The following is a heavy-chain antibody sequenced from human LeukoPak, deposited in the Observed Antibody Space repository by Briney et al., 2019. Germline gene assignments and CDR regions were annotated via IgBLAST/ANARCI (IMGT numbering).Heavy chain of an antibody. Sequence: ASVKVSCKASGYTFTSYGISWVRQAPGQGLEWMGWISAYNGNTNYAQKLQGRVTMTTDTSTSTAYMELRSLRSDDTAVYYCARNNRPMYYYDSSGYPLVDIWGQGTMVTVSS. CDR2: ISAYNGNT. V-gene: IGHV1-18*01. CDR3: ARNNRPMYYYDSSGYPLVDI. J-gene: IGHJ3*02. D-gene: IGHD3-22*01. CDR1: GYTFTSYG.